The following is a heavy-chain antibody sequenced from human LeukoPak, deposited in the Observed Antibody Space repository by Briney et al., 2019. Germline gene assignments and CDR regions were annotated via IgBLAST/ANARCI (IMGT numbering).Heavy chain of an antibody. V-gene: IGHV3-23*01. CDR3: AKGSYCSSTSCYTDYYYYMDV. Sequence: GGSLRLSCAASGLTFSNYAMSWVRQTPGKGLEWVSSISSSSSYIYYADSVKGRLTISRDNSKNTLYLQLNSLRAEDTAVYYCAKGSYCSSTSCYTDYYYYMDVWGKGTTVTVSS. CDR1: GLTFSNYA. J-gene: IGHJ6*03. D-gene: IGHD2-2*01. CDR2: ISSSSSYI.